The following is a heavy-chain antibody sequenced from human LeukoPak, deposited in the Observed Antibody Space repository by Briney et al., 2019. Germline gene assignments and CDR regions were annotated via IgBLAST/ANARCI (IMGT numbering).Heavy chain of an antibody. V-gene: IGHV3-30*03. J-gene: IGHJ4*02. D-gene: IGHD3/OR15-3a*01. CDR2: ISFDKTTK. CDR1: GFAFGRYA. CDR3: ARERTGYYMAC. Sequence: GSLRLSCAASGFAFGRYAMHWVRQPPGKGLEWVAVISFDKTTKDYGDSVKGRFTISRDSSRDTLCLQMDSLRADDTAVYYCARERTGYYMACWGQGTLVTVSS.